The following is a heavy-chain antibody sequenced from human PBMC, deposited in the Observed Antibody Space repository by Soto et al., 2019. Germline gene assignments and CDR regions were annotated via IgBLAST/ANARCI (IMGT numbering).Heavy chain of an antibody. Sequence: SETLSLTCTVSGGSISSSSYYWGWIRQPPGKGLEWIGSIYYSGSTYYNPSLKSRVTISVDTSKNQFSLKLSSVTAAETAVYYCARLAGYCSGGSCWGPYNWFDPWGQGTLVTVSS. CDR3: ARLAGYCSGGSCWGPYNWFDP. D-gene: IGHD2-15*01. V-gene: IGHV4-39*01. CDR1: GGSISSSSYY. CDR2: IYYSGST. J-gene: IGHJ5*02.